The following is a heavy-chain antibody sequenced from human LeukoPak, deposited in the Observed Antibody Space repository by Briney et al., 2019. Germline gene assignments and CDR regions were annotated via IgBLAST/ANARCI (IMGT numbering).Heavy chain of an antibody. J-gene: IGHJ4*02. CDR3: ARSEYDSSGPDY. Sequence: SETLSLTCAVSGDSISSNNWWSWVRQPPGKGLEWIAEIYHSGSTNYNPSLESRITLSVDKSNNQFSLNLRSVTAADTAVYYCARSEYDSSGPDYWGQGTLVTVSS. V-gene: IGHV4-4*02. D-gene: IGHD3-22*01. CDR2: IYHSGST. CDR1: GDSISSNNW.